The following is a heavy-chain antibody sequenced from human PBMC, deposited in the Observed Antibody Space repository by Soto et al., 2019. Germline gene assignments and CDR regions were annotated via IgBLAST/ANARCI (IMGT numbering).Heavy chain of an antibody. J-gene: IGHJ4*02. CDR1: GGSVSSGGYY. D-gene: IGHD3-22*01. Sequence: LSLTCTVSGGSVSSGGYYWSWIRQPPGKGLEWIGYIYYSGSTNYNPSLKSRVTISVDTSKNQFSLKLSSVTAADTAVYYCARDYYDSSGNSLDYWGQGTLVTVSS. CDR3: ARDYYDSSGNSLDY. CDR2: IYYSGST. V-gene: IGHV4-61*08.